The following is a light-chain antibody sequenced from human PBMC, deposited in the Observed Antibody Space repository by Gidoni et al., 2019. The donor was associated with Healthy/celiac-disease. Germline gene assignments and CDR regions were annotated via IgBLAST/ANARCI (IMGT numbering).Light chain of an antibody. Sequence: DIVITQASDSLAVSLGERATINRKSSQSVLYSSNNKNYLAWYQQKPGQPPKLLIYWASTRESGVSDRFSGSGSGTDFTLTISSLQAEDVAVYYCQQYYSTPLTFGGGTKVEIK. CDR1: QSVLYSSNNKNY. CDR3: QQYYSTPLT. V-gene: IGKV4-1*01. J-gene: IGKJ4*01. CDR2: WAS.